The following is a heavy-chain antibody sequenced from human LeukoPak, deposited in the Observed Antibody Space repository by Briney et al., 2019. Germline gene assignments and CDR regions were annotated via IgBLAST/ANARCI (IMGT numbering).Heavy chain of an antibody. CDR1: GGSISSYY. J-gene: IGHJ4*02. V-gene: IGHV4-59*01. CDR2: IYYSGST. Sequence: SETLSLTCTVSGGSISSYYWSWIRQPPGKGLEWIGYIYYSGSTNYNPSLKSRVTISVDTSKNQFSLKLSSVTAADTAVYYCAKDFSIFGLGLGTDYWGQGTLVTVSS. CDR3: AKDFSIFGLGLGTDY. D-gene: IGHD3/OR15-3a*01.